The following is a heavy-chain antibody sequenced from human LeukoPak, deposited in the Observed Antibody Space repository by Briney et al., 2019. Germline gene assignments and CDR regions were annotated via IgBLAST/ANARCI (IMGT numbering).Heavy chain of an antibody. CDR1: GFTFSSYW. Sequence: GGSLRLSCAASGFTFSSYWMSWVRQAPGKGLEWVANIKQDGSEKYYVDSVKGRFTISRDNAKNSLYLQMNSLRAEDAALCYCARDTPYSSSWQSYYGMDVWGQGTTVTVSS. V-gene: IGHV3-7*01. CDR3: ARDTPYSSSWQSYYGMDV. CDR2: IKQDGSEK. D-gene: IGHD6-13*01. J-gene: IGHJ6*02.